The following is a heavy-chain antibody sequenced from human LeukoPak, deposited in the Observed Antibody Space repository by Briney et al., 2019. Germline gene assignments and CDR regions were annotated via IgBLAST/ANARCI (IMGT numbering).Heavy chain of an antibody. CDR1: GGSFSGYY. CDR3: ARPRLLYGSGPILV. D-gene: IGHD3-10*01. J-gene: IGHJ4*02. CDR2: INHSGST. V-gene: IGHV4-34*01. Sequence: SETLSLTCAVYGGSFSGYYWSWIRQPPGKGLEWIGEINHSGSTNYNPSLKSRVTISVDTSKNQFSLKLRSVTAADTAVYYCARPRLLYGSGPILVWGQGNLVTVSS.